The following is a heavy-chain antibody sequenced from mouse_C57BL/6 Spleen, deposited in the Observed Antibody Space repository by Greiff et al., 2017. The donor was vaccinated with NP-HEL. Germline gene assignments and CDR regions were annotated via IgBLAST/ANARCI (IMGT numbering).Heavy chain of an antibody. CDR3: AGRWLLRGGYFDV. CDR1: GYTFTNYW. CDR2: IYPGGGYT. V-gene: IGHV1-63*01. J-gene: IGHJ1*03. D-gene: IGHD2-3*01. Sequence: QVQLQQSGAELVRPGTSVKMSCKASGYTFTNYWIGWAKQRPGHGLEWIGDIYPGGGYTNYNEKFKGKATLTADKSSSTAYMQFSSLTSEDSAIYYCAGRWLLRGGYFDVWGTGTTVTVSS.